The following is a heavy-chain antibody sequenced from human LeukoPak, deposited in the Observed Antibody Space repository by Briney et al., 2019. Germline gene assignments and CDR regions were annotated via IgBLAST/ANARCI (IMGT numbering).Heavy chain of an antibody. Sequence: GGSLRLSCVASGFTFSDYAMNWVRQAPGKGLEWVSSISSSSSYIYYADSVKGRFTISRDNAKNSLYLQMNSLRAEDTAVYYCARDIVVVVAASDYYGMDVWGQGTTVTVSS. J-gene: IGHJ6*02. CDR1: GFTFSDYA. CDR2: ISSSSSYI. D-gene: IGHD2-15*01. CDR3: ARDIVVVVAASDYYGMDV. V-gene: IGHV3-21*01.